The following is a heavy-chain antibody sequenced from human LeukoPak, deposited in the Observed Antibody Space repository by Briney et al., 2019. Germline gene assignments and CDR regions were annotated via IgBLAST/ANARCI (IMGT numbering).Heavy chain of an antibody. CDR3: ARVLRYSSSWYGSSWFDP. CDR2: ISSSGRTL. CDR1: GFTFSNAW. D-gene: IGHD6-13*01. Sequence: PGGSLRLSCAASGFTFSNAWMNWVRQASGKGLEWVSYISSSGRTLYYADSVKGRFTISRDNAKNSLYLQMDSLRAEDTAVYYCARVLRYSSSWYGSSWFDPWGQGTLVTVSS. V-gene: IGHV3-48*04. J-gene: IGHJ5*02.